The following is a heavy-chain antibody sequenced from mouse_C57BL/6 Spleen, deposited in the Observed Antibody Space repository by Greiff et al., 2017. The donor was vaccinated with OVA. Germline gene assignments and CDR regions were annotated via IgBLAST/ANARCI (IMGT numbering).Heavy chain of an antibody. V-gene: IGHV1-39*01. D-gene: IGHD1-1*01. Sequence: EVQGVESGPELVKPGASVKISCKASGYSFTDYNMNWVKQSNGKSLEWIGVINPNYGTTSYNQKFKGKATLTVDQSSSTAYMQLNSLTSEDSAVYDCARGYYYGSSYYFDYWGQGTTLTVSS. CDR3: ARGYYYGSSYYFDY. J-gene: IGHJ2*01. CDR2: INPNYGTT. CDR1: GYSFTDYN.